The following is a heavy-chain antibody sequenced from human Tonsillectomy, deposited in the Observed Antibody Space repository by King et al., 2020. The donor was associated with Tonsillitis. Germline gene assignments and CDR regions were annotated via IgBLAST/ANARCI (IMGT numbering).Heavy chain of an antibody. CDR3: ARDLPQDFEY. CDR1: GYTFPSYG. V-gene: IGHV1-18*04. Sequence: QLVQSGTEVKKPGASVKVSCKPSGYTFPSYGITWVRQAPGQGLEWMGWISGYNGNTNYAQKFQGRVTMTTDPSTSTAYMDLRSLRSDDTAVYYCARDLPQDFEYWGQGTLVTVSS. J-gene: IGHJ4*02. CDR2: ISGYNGNT.